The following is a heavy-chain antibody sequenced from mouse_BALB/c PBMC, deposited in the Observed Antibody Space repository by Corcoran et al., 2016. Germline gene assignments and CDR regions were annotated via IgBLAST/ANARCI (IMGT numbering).Heavy chain of an antibody. Sequence: QIQLVQSGPELKKPGETVKISCKASGYTFTDYSMHWVKQAPGKGLKWMGWINTETDEPTYADDFKGRFAFSLETSASTAYLQINNLKNEDTATYFCGSGTLDWGQGTTLTVSS. CDR3: GSGTLD. D-gene: IGHD4-1*01. J-gene: IGHJ2*01. V-gene: IGHV9-2-1*01. CDR1: GYTFTDYS. CDR2: INTETDEP.